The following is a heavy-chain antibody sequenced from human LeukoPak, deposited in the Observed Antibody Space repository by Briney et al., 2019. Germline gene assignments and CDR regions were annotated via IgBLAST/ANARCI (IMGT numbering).Heavy chain of an antibody. V-gene: IGHV4-34*01. J-gene: IGHJ6*02. D-gene: IGHD4-11*01. CDR3: ARVPVTTDYYSGMDV. CDR2: INHSGST. Sequence: PSETLSLTCAVYGGSFSGYYWSWIRQPPGKGLEWIGEINHSGSTNYNPSLKSRVTISVDTSKNQFSLKLSSVTAADTAVYYCARVPVTTDYYSGMDVWGQGTTVTVSS. CDR1: GGSFSGYY.